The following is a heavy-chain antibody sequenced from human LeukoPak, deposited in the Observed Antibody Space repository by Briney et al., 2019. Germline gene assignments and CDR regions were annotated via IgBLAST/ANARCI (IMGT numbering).Heavy chain of an antibody. CDR1: GGSFSGYY. V-gene: IGHV4-34*01. CDR3: ARDPGYCSGGSCYSDY. J-gene: IGHJ4*02. D-gene: IGHD2-15*01. CDR2: INHSGST. Sequence: SETLSLTCAVYGGSFSGYYWSWIRQPPGKGLEWIGEINHSGSTNYNPSLKSRVTISVDTSKNQFSLKLSSVTAADTAVYYCARDPGYCSGGSCYSDYWGQGTLVTVSP.